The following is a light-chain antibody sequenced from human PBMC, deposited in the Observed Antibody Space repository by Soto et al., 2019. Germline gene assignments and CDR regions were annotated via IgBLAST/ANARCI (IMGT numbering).Light chain of an antibody. J-gene: IGLJ3*02. CDR1: SSDVGGYNY. Sequence: QSALTQPPSASGSPGQSVTISCTGTSSDVGGYNYVSWYQQYPGKAPKLMIYEVSNRPSGVSDRFSGSKSGNTASLTISGLQAEDEADYYCSSYVGNNTWVFGGGTKLTVL. V-gene: IGLV2-8*01. CDR3: SSYVGNNTWV. CDR2: EVS.